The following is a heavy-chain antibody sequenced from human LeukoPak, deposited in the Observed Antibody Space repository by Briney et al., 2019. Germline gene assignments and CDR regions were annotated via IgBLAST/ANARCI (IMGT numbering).Heavy chain of an antibody. D-gene: IGHD3-22*01. CDR2: INHSGST. CDR1: GVSFSGYY. Sequence: ASETLSLTCAVYGVSFSGYYWSWIRQPPGKGLEWIGEINHSGSTNYNPSLKSRVTISVDTSKNQFSLKLSSVTAADTAVYYCARGGKDDSSGYFDYWGQGTLVTVSS. J-gene: IGHJ4*02. CDR3: ARGGKDDSSGYFDY. V-gene: IGHV4-34*01.